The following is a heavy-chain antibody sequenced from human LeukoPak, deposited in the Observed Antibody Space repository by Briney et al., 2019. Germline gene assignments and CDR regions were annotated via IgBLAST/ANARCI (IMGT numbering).Heavy chain of an antibody. J-gene: IGHJ3*02. D-gene: IGHD1-20*01. CDR2: ISSSSSHI. CDR1: GFTFSSYS. Sequence: GGSLRLSCAASGFTFSSYSMTWVRQAPGKGLEWVSSISSSSSHIYYADSVKGRFTISRDNAKNSLYLQMNSLRAEDTAVYYCARDITGTPEAAFDIWGQGTMVTVSS. V-gene: IGHV3-21*01. CDR3: ARDITGTPEAAFDI.